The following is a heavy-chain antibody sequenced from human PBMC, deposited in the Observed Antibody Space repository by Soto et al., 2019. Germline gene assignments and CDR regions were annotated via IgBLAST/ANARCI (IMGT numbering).Heavy chain of an antibody. Sequence: GGSLSHSCAAAGFTFSGYWMHWVRPDPGKGQVWGSRVNGAGSSTSYADSVQGGFTISRDNAKNTLYLQMKSLRAEDTAVYYCAREGGKGYDSRGYWNPSYYYYYGMDVWGQGTTVSGSS. CDR3: AREGGKGYDSRGYWNPSYYYYYGMDV. J-gene: IGHJ6*02. CDR2: VNGAGSST. V-gene: IGHV3-74*01. CDR1: GFTFSGYW. D-gene: IGHD3-22*01.